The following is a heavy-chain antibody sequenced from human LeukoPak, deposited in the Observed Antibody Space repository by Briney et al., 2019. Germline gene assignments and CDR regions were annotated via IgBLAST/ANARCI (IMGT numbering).Heavy chain of an antibody. CDR2: IKQDGSEK. D-gene: IGHD2-2*02. CDR3: AREVYCSSTSCYTGYFQH. Sequence: PGRSLTPACAPSGLTLTRYWVSWVRQAPGKGMEWLAKIKQDGSEKYYVYSVKGRFTISRDNAKNSLYLQMNGLRAEDTAVYYCAREVYCSSTSCYTGYFQHWGQGTLVTVSS. V-gene: IGHV3-7*01. J-gene: IGHJ1*01. CDR1: GLTLTRYW.